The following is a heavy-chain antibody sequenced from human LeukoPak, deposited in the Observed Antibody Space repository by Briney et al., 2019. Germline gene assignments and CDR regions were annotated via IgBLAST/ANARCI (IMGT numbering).Heavy chain of an antibody. J-gene: IGHJ6*02. CDR3: AAGYCSSTSCPGYYYGMDV. CDR1: GFTFSSYA. V-gene: IGHV3-23*01. D-gene: IGHD2-2*01. Sequence: GASLKLSCEASGFTFSSYAMSWVRQAPGQGLEWMAGISGSCGRAYYADNVKGRVTISRDDSKNTLYLQMNSLRAEDTAVYYCAAGYCSSTSCPGYYYGMDVWGQGTTVTVSS. CDR2: ISGSCGRA.